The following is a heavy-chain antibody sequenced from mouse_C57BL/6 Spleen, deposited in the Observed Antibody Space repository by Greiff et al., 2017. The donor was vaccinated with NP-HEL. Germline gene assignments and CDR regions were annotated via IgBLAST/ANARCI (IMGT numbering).Heavy chain of an antibody. Sequence: QVQLQQPGAELVKPGASVKLSCKASGYTFTSYWMHWVKQRPGRGLEWIGRIDPNSGGTKYNEKFKSKATLTVDKPSSTAYMQLSSLTSEDSAVYYCAREEDDGSSFHWYFDVWGTGTTVTVSS. CDR1: GYTFTSYW. CDR3: AREEDDGSSFHWYFDV. CDR2: IDPNSGGT. V-gene: IGHV1-72*01. D-gene: IGHD1-1*01. J-gene: IGHJ1*03.